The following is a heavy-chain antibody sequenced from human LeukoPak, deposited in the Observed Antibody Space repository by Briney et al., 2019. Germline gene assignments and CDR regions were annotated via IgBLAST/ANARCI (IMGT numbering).Heavy chain of an antibody. V-gene: IGHV4-61*08. J-gene: IGHJ6*03. CDR2: IYYSGST. CDR3: ARVLRDYYYYMDV. D-gene: IGHD3-10*01. Sequence: ASETLSLTCTVSGGSITSSGYYWSWIRQPPGKGLEWIGYIYYSGSTNYNPSLKSRVTISVDTSKNQFSLKLSSVTAADTAVYYCARVLRDYYYYMDVWGKGTTVTVSS. CDR1: GGSITSSGYY.